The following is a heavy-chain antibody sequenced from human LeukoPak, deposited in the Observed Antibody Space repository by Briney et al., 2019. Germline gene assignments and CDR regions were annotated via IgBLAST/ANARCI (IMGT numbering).Heavy chain of an antibody. V-gene: IGHV1-24*01. CDR2: FDPEDGET. D-gene: IGHD3-10*01. CDR3: ATDRPSGGYKIDAFDI. J-gene: IGHJ3*02. CDR1: GYTLTELS. Sequence: ASVKVSCKVSGYTLTELSVHCVRQAPGKGLEWMGGFDPEDGETIYAQKFQGRVTMTEDTSTDTAYMELSSLRSEDTAVYYCATDRPSGGYKIDAFDIWGQGTMVTVSS.